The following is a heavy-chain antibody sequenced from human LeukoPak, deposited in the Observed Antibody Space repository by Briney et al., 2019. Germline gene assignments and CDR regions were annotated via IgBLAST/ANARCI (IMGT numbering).Heavy chain of an antibody. J-gene: IGHJ5*02. V-gene: IGHV1-2*02. CDR1: GYTFTGYY. CDR3: ARDQTRIAVAGNSNWFDP. D-gene: IGHD6-19*01. CDR2: INPNSGGT. Sequence: WASVKVSCKASGYTFTGYYMHWVRQAPGQGLEWMGWINPNSGGTNYAQKFQGRVTMTRDTSISTAYMELSRLRSDDTAVYYCARDQTRIAVAGNSNWFDPWGQGTLVTVSS.